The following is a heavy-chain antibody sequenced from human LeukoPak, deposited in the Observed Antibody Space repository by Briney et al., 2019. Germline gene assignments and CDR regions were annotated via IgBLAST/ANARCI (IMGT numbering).Heavy chain of an antibody. V-gene: IGHV1-2*02. CDR3: ARVGQWLVENDWFDP. CDR1: EYTFTAYY. J-gene: IGHJ5*02. Sequence: GASVKVSCKASEYTFTAYYVHWVRQAPGQGLEWMGWINPNSGDTNFAQNFQGRVTMTRDTSISTVYMELSRLRSDDTAVYYCARVGQWLVENDWFDPWGQGTLVTVYS. CDR2: INPNSGDT. D-gene: IGHD6-19*01.